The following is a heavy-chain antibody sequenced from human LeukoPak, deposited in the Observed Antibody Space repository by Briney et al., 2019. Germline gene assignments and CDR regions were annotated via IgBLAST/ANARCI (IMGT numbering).Heavy chain of an antibody. J-gene: IGHJ6*02. CDR2: ISSSSSYI. CDR1: GFTFSSYS. CDR3: ARVGLLSFDCSSTSCRLADYYYHGMDV. V-gene: IGHV3-21*01. Sequence: GGSLRLSCAASGFTFSSYSMNWVRQAPGKVLEWVSSISSSSSYIYYADSVKGRFTISRDNSKNTLYLQMNSLRAEDTAVYYCARVGLLSFDCSSTSCRLADYYYHGMDVWGQGTTVTVSS. D-gene: IGHD2-2*01.